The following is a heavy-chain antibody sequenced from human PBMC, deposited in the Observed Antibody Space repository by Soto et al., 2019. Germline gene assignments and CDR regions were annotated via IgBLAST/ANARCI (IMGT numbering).Heavy chain of an antibody. CDR2: IIPIFGTA. J-gene: IGHJ6*02. V-gene: IGHV1-69*13. CDR3: ARDQLKLVVDYYYYGMDV. D-gene: IGHD6-13*01. CDR1: GGTFSSYA. Sequence: GASVKVSCKASGGTFSSYAISWVRQAPGQGLEWMGGIIPIFGTANYAQKFQGRVTITADESTSTAYMELSSLRSEDTAVYYCARDQLKLVVDYYYYGMDVWGQGTTVTVSS.